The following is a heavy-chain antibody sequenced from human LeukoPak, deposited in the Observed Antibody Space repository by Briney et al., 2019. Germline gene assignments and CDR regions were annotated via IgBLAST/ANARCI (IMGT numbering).Heavy chain of an antibody. CDR1: GGSFSGYY. CDR2: ITHSGST. J-gene: IGHJ6*02. CDR3: ARGCSTSCYTGPNSDYYYYGMDV. Sequence: SETLSLTCAVYGGSFSGYYWSWIRQPPGKGLEWIGEITHSGSTNYNPSLKSRVTISVDTSKNQFSLKLSSVTAADTAVYHCARGCSTSCYTGPNSDYYYYGMDVWGQGTTVTVSS. V-gene: IGHV4-34*01. D-gene: IGHD2-2*02.